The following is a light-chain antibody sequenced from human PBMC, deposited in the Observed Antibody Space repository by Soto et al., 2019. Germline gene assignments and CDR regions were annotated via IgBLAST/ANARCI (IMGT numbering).Light chain of an antibody. CDR1: QSIRSS. J-gene: IGKJ4*01. CDR3: QQSYSSPLT. Sequence: IQLTQSPSSLSASVGDSVTITCRATQSIRSSLNWYQQKPGKAPKLLLYAASSLQSGVPSRFSGSGYGTDFTLSISSLQPEDFATYYCQQSYSSPLTFGGGTKVDIK. CDR2: AAS. V-gene: IGKV1-39*01.